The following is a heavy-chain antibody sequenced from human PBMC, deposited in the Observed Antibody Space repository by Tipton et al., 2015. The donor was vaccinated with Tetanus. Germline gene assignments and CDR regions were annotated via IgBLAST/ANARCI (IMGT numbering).Heavy chain of an antibody. CDR3: ARTWGVWVTSIDAFDI. CDR1: GGSMSNNY. CDR2: IFHSGST. V-gene: IGHV4-4*08. D-gene: IGHD3-16*01. Sequence: TLSLTCTVSGGSMSNNYWSWIRQPPGKGLEWIAYIFHSGSTNYSPSLKSRVAISVDTSKNQFSLKLSSVTAADTAVYYCARTWGVWVTSIDAFDIWGQGTKVAVSS. J-gene: IGHJ3*02.